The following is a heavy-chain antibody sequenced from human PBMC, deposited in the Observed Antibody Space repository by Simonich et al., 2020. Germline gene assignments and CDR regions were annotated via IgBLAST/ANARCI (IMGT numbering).Heavy chain of an antibody. CDR1: GFTFSSYA. J-gene: IGHJ4*02. D-gene: IGHD2-21*02. CDR3: ARDGERYCGGDCYSYFDY. CDR2: ISYDRSNK. Sequence: QVQLVESGGGVVQPGRSLRLSCAASGFTFSSYAMHWVRQAPGKGLEWVAGISYDRSNKYDEDSVKGRCTISRDKSKNTLYLQMNSLRAEDTAVYYCARDGERYCGGDCYSYFDYWGQGTLVTVSS. V-gene: IGHV3-30*07.